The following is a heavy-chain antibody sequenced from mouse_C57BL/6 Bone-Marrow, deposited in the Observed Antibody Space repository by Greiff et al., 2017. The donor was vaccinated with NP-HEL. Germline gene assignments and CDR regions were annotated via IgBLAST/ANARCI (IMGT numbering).Heavy chain of an antibody. CDR2: ISSGGDYI. V-gene: IGHV5-9-1*02. D-gene: IGHD2-1*01. CDR3: TRDGDYGNYVPYWYFDV. CDR1: GFTFSSYA. J-gene: IGHJ1*03. Sequence: DVMLVESGEGLVKPGGSLKLSCAASGFTFSSYAMSWVRQTPEKRLEWVAYISSGGDYIYYADTVKGRFTISRDNARNTLYLQMSSLKAEDTAMYYWTRDGDYGNYVPYWYFDVWGTGTTVTVSS.